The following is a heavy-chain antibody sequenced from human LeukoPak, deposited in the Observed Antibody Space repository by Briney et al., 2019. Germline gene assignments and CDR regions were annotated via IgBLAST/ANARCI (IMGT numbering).Heavy chain of an antibody. CDR1: GASVSSGGYY. CDR2: IYYSGST. J-gene: IGHJ4*02. CDR3: ARRGGSGRSFDY. V-gene: IGHV4-61*08. D-gene: IGHD3-10*01. Sequence: PSETLSLTCTVSGASVSSGGYYWSWIRQPPGKGLEWIGYIYYSGSTNLNPSLKSRVTISVDTSKNQFSLKVSSVTAADTAVYYCARRGGSGRSFDYWGQGTLVTVSS.